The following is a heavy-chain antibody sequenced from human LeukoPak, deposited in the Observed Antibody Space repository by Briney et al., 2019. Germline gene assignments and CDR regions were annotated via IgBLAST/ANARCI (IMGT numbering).Heavy chain of an antibody. CDR2: MNPNSGNT. Sequence: ASVKVSCKASGYTFTSYVINCVRQATGQGLEWMGWMNPNSGNTGYAQKFQGRVTMTRNTSISTAYMELSSLRSEDTAVYYCARDYTRIVVVPAALGYWGQGTLVTVSS. CDR1: GYTFTSYV. J-gene: IGHJ4*02. V-gene: IGHV1-8*01. CDR3: ARDYTRIVVVPAALGY. D-gene: IGHD2-2*01.